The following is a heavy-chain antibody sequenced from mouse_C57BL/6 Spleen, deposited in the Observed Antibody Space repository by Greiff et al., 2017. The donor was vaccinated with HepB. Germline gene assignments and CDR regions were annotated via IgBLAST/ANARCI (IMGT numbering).Heavy chain of an antibody. CDR3: ARGDDLLRYPDY. D-gene: IGHD1-1*01. V-gene: IGHV1-59*01. Sequence: QVQLQQPGAELVRPGTSVKLSCKASGYTFTSYWMHWLKQRPGQGLEWIGVIDPSDSYTNYNQKFKGKATLTVDTSSSTAYMQLSSLTSEDSAVYYCARGDDLLRYPDYWGQGTTLTVSS. CDR1: GYTFTSYW. CDR2: IDPSDSYT. J-gene: IGHJ2*01.